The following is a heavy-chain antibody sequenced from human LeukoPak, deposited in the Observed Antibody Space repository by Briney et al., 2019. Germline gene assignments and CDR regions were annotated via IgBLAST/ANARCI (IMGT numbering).Heavy chain of an antibody. CDR3: ARDNYYDSSYYYYYMDV. D-gene: IGHD3-22*01. Sequence: GGSLRLSCAASGFTFSSYAMSWVRQAPGKGLEWVSAISGSGGSTYYADSVKGRFTISRDNAKNSLYLQMNSLRAEDTAVYYCARDNYYDSSYYYYYMDVWGKGTTVTISS. J-gene: IGHJ6*03. V-gene: IGHV3-23*01. CDR1: GFTFSSYA. CDR2: ISGSGGST.